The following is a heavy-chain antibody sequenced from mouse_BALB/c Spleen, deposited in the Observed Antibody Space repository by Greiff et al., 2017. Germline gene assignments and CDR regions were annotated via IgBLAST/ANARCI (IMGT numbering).Heavy chain of an antibody. Sequence: VLLKESGTVLARPGASVKMSCKASGYSFTSYWMHWVKQRPGQGLEWIGAIYPGNSDTSYNQKFKGKAKLTAVTSASTAYMELSSLTNEDSAVYYCTRYYDYSYAMDYWGQGTSVTVSS. J-gene: IGHJ4*01. D-gene: IGHD2-4*01. V-gene: IGHV1-5*01. CDR1: GYSFTSYW. CDR3: TRYYDYSYAMDY. CDR2: IYPGNSDT.